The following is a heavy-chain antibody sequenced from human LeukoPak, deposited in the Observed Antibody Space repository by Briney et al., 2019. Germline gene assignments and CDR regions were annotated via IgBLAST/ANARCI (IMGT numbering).Heavy chain of an antibody. CDR3: AKDGSIPWGYYMDV. V-gene: IGHV3-21*01. J-gene: IGHJ6*03. CDR1: GFTVSSNY. Sequence: TTGGSLRLSCAASGFTVSSNYMSWVRQAPGKGLEWVSFISTSSSYIYYADSVKGRFTISRDNAKNSLYLQMNSLRAEDTAVYYCAKDGSIPWGYYMDVWGKGTTVTISS. CDR2: ISTSSSYI. D-gene: IGHD2-2*02.